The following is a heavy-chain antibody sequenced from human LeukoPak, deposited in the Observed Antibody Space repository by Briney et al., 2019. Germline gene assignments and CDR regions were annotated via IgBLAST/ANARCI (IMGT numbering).Heavy chain of an antibody. V-gene: IGHV1-18*01. J-gene: IGHJ4*02. CDR1: GYTFTSYG. CDR3: ARDFDCSGGSCHYYFDY. Sequence: ASVKVSCKASGYTFTSYGISWVRQAPGQGLEWMGWISAYNGNTNYAQKLQGRVTMTTDTSTSTAYMELSSLRSEDTAVYYCARDFDCSGGSCHYYFDYWGQGTLVTVSS. D-gene: IGHD2-15*01. CDR2: ISAYNGNT.